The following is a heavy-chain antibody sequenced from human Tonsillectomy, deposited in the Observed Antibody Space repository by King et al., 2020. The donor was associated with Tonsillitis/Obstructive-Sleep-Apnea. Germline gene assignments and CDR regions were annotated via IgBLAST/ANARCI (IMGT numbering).Heavy chain of an antibody. CDR2: ISYDGSNK. D-gene: IGHD6-6*01. Sequence: HVQLVESGGGVVQPGRSLRLSCAASGFTFSSFAIHWVRQAPGKGLEWVAVISYDGSNKYYADSVKGRFTISRDNSKNTLYLQMNSLRAEDTAVYYCARGGNVPLIAARHWYFDLWGRGTLVSVSS. CDR1: GFTFSSFA. V-gene: IGHV3-30*04. J-gene: IGHJ2*01. CDR3: ARGGNVPLIAARHWYFDL.